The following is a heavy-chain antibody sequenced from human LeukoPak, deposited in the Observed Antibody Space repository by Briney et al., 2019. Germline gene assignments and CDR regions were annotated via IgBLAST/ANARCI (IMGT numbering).Heavy chain of an antibody. CDR3: VSFYETY. CDR1: GFTFSSHA. D-gene: IGHD2-2*01. CDR2: INSDGSWT. V-gene: IGHV3-74*01. Sequence: PGGSLRLSCAASGFTFSSHAMHWVRQAPGKGLVWVSHINSDGSWTSYADSVKGRFTISKDNAKNTVYLQMNNLRAEDTAVYYCVSFYETYWGRGTLVTVSS. J-gene: IGHJ4*02.